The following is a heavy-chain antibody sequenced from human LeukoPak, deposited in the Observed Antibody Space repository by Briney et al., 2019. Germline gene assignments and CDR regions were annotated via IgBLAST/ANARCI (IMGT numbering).Heavy chain of an antibody. CDR2: IKQDGSEK. CDR3: ARVSRLGYYGSGSYYNFIYYYYYYMDV. Sequence: PGGSLRLSCAASGFTFSDYYMSWIRQAPGKGLEWVANIKQDGSEKYYVDSVKGRFTISRDNAKNSLYLQMNSLRAEDTAVYYCARVSRLGYYGSGSYYNFIYYYYYYMDVWGKGTTVTISS. D-gene: IGHD3-10*01. CDR1: GFTFSDYY. J-gene: IGHJ6*03. V-gene: IGHV3-7*01.